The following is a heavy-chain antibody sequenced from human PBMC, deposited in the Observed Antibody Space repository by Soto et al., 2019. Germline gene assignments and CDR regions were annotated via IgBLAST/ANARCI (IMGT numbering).Heavy chain of an antibody. CDR2: VSAYNGER. V-gene: IGHV1-18*01. J-gene: IGHJ4*01. D-gene: IGHD6-6*01. CDR1: GYTFTNYG. CDR3: SRGTSIPASGDY. Sequence: QVQLVQSGAEVKKPGASVKVSCKASGYTFTNYGINWVRQAPGQGLEWLGWVSAYNGERRYAQRVQARVIMTTDTSTTTAYMELRSLGSGDTAVYYCSRGTSIPASGDYWGQGTLVTVSS.